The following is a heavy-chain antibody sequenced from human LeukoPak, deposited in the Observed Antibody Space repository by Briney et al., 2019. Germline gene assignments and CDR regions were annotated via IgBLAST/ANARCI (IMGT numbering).Heavy chain of an antibody. Sequence: SEPLSLTCTVSGGSISSYYWSWIRQPPGKGLEWIGYIYYSGSTNYNPSLKSRVTISVDTSKNQFSLKLSSVTAADTAVYYCARAPSIAARPDYWGQGTLVTVSS. CDR1: GGSISSYY. V-gene: IGHV4-59*01. CDR3: ARAPSIAARPDY. J-gene: IGHJ4*02. CDR2: IYYSGST. D-gene: IGHD6-6*01.